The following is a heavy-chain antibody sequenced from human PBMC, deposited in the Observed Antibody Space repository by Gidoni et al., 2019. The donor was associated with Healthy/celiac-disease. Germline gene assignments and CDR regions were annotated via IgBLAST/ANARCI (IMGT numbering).Heavy chain of an antibody. CDR2: INSDGSRT. CDR3: ARDLDAIVVVQAADDY. CDR1: GFTFSSYW. D-gene: IGHD2-2*01. J-gene: IGHJ4*02. V-gene: IGHV3-74*01. Sequence: EVQLVESGGGLVQPGGSLRLSCAASGFTFSSYWMHWVRQAPGKGLVWVLRINSDGSRTSYADSVKGRLTIARDNAKNTLYLQMNSLRAEDTAVYYCARDLDAIVVVQAADDYWGEGTLVTVSS.